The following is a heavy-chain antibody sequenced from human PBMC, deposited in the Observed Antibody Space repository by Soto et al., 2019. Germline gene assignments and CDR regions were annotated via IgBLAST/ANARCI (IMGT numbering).Heavy chain of an antibody. CDR3: ARNSGYDYYDSTGIEW. D-gene: IGHD5-12*01. CDR1: GLTFSSDA. CDR2: IGGSGGTT. J-gene: IGHJ4*02. V-gene: IGHV3-23*01. Sequence: GGTLRLSCAASGLTFSSDAMTWAHRAPSSGLEWVSAIGGSGGTTYYADSVKGRITISRDNSRNTPYLQMNSLRAEDTAVYYCARNSGYDYYDSTGIEWWGQGTLVTVSS.